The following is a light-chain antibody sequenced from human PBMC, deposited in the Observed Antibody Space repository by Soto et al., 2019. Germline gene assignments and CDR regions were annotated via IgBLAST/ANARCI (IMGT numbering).Light chain of an antibody. Sequence: EIGMTQSPATLSVSPGDSATLSCRASQSFRRNVAWYQQKSGQSPRLLIYDVSTRATGVPARFSGTGSETDFTLTISGLQSEDSAVYFCQQYNNWPFSFGQGTRLEI. CDR3: QQYNNWPFS. J-gene: IGKJ5*01. CDR1: QSFRRN. CDR2: DVS. V-gene: IGKV3-15*01.